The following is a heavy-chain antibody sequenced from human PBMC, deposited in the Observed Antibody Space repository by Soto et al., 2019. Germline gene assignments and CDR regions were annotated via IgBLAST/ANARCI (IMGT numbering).Heavy chain of an antibody. Sequence: KPSETLSLTCTVSGGSISSSSYYWGWIRQPPGKGLEWIGSIYYSGSTYYNPSLKSRVTISVDTSKNQFSLKLSSVTAADTAVYYCARRAYCSGGSCYPRTDYYFDYWGQGTLVTVSS. CDR1: GGSISSSSYY. V-gene: IGHV4-39*01. D-gene: IGHD2-15*01. J-gene: IGHJ4*02. CDR3: ARRAYCSGGSCYPRTDYYFDY. CDR2: IYYSGST.